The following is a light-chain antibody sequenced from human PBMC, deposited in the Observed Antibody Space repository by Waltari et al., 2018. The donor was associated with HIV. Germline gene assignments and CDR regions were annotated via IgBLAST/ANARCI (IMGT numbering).Light chain of an antibody. J-gene: IGKJ5*01. CDR2: WAS. CDR1: QSVLYSSNNKNY. CDR3: QQYYSTPPT. Sequence: DLVMTQSPDSLAVSLGARATINCKSSQSVLYSSNNKNYLAWYQQKPGQPPKLLIYWASTRESGVPDRFSGSGSGTDFTLTISSLQAEDVAVYYCQQYYSTPPTFGQGTRLEIK. V-gene: IGKV4-1*01.